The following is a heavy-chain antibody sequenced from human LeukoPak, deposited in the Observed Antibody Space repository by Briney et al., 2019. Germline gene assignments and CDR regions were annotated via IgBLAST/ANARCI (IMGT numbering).Heavy chain of an antibody. D-gene: IGHD5-18*01. CDR3: ARLRDSYGTYYFDY. Sequence: PSETLSLTCAVYGGSFSVYYWSWIRQPPGKGLEWIGEINHSGSTNYNPSLKSRVTISVDTSKNQFSLKLSSVTAADTAVYYCARLRDSYGTYYFDYWGQGTLVTVSS. CDR1: GGSFSVYY. J-gene: IGHJ4*02. CDR2: INHSGST. V-gene: IGHV4-34*01.